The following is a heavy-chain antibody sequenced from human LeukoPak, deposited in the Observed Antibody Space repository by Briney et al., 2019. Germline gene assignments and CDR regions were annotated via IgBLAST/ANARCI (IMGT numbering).Heavy chain of an antibody. J-gene: IGHJ3*02. D-gene: IGHD3-22*01. CDR2: IIPIFGTA. Sequence: SVKVSCKASGYTFTGYYMHWVRQAPGQGLEWMGRIIPIFGTANYAQKFQGRVTITTDESTSTAYMELSSLRSEDTAVYYCARETYYYDSSGGNDAFDIWGQGTMVTVSS. CDR1: GYTFTGYY. V-gene: IGHV1-69*05. CDR3: ARETYYYDSSGGNDAFDI.